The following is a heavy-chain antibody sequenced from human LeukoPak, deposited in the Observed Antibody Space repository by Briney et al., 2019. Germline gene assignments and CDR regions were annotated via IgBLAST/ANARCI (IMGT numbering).Heavy chain of an antibody. V-gene: IGHV4-4*07. CDR3: AREIEQPFHQPTNNWFDL. D-gene: IGHD6-13*01. Sequence: SETLSLTCTVSGGSISSYYWSWVRQPAGKGLEWIGRIYTSGSTNYNPSLTSRVTMSVDTSKNQFSLKLSSVTAAATAVYFCAREIEQPFHQPTNNWFDLWGQGTLVTVSS. CDR2: IYTSGST. J-gene: IGHJ5*02. CDR1: GGSISSYY.